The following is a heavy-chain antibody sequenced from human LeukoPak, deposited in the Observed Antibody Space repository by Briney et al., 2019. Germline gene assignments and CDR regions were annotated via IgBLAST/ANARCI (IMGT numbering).Heavy chain of an antibody. J-gene: IGHJ4*02. D-gene: IGHD3-10*01. CDR2: ISSSGSTI. V-gene: IGHV3-48*03. Sequence: GGSLRLSCAASGFTFSSYEMNWVRQAPGKGLEWVSYISSSGSTIYYADSVKGRFTISRDNAKNSLYLQMNSLRAEDTAVYYCARVSEGAVLLSVPIDYWGQGTLVTVSS. CDR3: ARVSEGAVLLSVPIDY. CDR1: GFTFSSYE.